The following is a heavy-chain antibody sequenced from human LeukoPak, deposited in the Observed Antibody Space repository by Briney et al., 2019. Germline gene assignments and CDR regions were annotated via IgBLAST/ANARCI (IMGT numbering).Heavy chain of an antibody. V-gene: IGHV4-39*01. CDR1: GGSISSSSYY. Sequence: PSETLSLTCTVSGGSISSSSYYWGWIRQPPGKGLEWIGSIYYSGSTYYNPSLKSRVTISVDTSKNQFSLKLSSVTAADTAVYYCARRYCSGGSCYSDNWFAPWGQGTLVTVSS. D-gene: IGHD2-15*01. J-gene: IGHJ5*02. CDR2: IYYSGST. CDR3: ARRYCSGGSCYSDNWFAP.